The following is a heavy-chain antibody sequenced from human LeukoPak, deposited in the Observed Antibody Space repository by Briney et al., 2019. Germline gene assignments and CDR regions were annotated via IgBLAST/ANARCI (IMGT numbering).Heavy chain of an antibody. CDR3: ARVDGSPDY. CDR1: GYTFTSYG. V-gene: IGHV1-18*01. D-gene: IGHD2-15*01. J-gene: IGHJ4*02. Sequence: ASVKVSCNASGYTFTSYGISWVRQAPGQGLEWMGWISAYNGNTNYAQKLQGRVTMTTDTSTSTAYMELSSLRSEDTAMYFCARVDGSPDYWGQGTLVTVSS. CDR2: ISAYNGNT.